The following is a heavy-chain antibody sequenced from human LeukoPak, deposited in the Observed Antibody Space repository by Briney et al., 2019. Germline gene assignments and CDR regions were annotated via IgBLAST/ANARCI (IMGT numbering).Heavy chain of an antibody. CDR1: GGTFSSYA. V-gene: IGHV1-69*05. D-gene: IGHD3-22*01. J-gene: IGHJ3*02. CDR3: ARFFPSLDYYDSSGYYGDAFGI. Sequence: ASVKVSCKASGGTFSSYAISWVRQAPGQGLEWMGGIIPIFGTANYAQKFQGRVTITTDESTSTAYMELSSLRSEDTAVYYCARFFPSLDYYDSSGYYGDAFGIWGQGTMVTVSS. CDR2: IIPIFGTA.